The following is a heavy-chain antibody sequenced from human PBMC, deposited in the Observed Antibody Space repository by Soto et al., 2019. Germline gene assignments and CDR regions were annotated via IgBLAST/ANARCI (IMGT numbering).Heavy chain of an antibody. V-gene: IGHV3-53*01. Sequence: PGGSLRLSCAASGFSVSGSYMGWVRQAPGKGLEWASVIYRGGGTYYVDSVKGRFTISRDNSENTLYLQMNSLRADDTAVYYCARDPVGGNWFDPWGQGTLVTVSS. CDR1: GFSVSGSY. CDR2: IYRGGGT. J-gene: IGHJ5*02. D-gene: IGHD1-26*01. CDR3: ARDPVGGNWFDP.